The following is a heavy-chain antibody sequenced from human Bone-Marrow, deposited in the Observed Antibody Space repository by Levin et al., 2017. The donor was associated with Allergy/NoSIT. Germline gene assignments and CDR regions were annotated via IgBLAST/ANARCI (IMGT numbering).Heavy chain of an antibody. Sequence: GESLKISCAASGFTFSDYWMTWVRQAPGKGLEWMANIKEDGSAKYYVDSVKGRFTISRDNAKNSLYLHMNSLRAEDTAVYYCSLRPSSIVVPVAANGMDAWGQGTTVTVSS. CDR3: SLRPSSIVVPVAANGMDA. CDR1: GFTFSDYW. CDR2: IKEDGSAK. D-gene: IGHD2-2*01. V-gene: IGHV3-7*01. J-gene: IGHJ6*02.